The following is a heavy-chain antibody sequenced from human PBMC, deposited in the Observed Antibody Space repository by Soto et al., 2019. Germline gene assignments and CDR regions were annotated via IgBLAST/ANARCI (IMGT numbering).Heavy chain of an antibody. D-gene: IGHD2-21*01. Sequence: SETLSLTCTVSGGSISSYYWSWIRQPPGKGLEWIGYIYYSGSTYYNPSLKSRVTISVDTSKNQFSLKLSSVTAADTAVYYCARDDGYCGGDCYSGEAFDIWGQGTMVTVSS. CDR3: ARDDGYCGGDCYSGEAFDI. CDR2: IYYSGST. CDR1: GGSISSYY. V-gene: IGHV4-59*12. J-gene: IGHJ3*02.